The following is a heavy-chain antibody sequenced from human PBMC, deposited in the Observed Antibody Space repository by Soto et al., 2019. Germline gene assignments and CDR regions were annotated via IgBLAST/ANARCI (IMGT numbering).Heavy chain of an antibody. CDR3: AKDRVGGTFYTPLGF. D-gene: IGHD1-7*01. Sequence: GGSLRLSCQAPGFNFDNYGMHWVRQAPGKGLEWVAVITYDGSNKYYADSVKGRFTISRDNSKNTLSLHLNTLKPEDTAVYHCAKDRVGGTFYTPLGFWGQGTLVTVSS. V-gene: IGHV3-30*18. CDR1: GFNFDNYG. J-gene: IGHJ4*02. CDR2: ITYDGSNK.